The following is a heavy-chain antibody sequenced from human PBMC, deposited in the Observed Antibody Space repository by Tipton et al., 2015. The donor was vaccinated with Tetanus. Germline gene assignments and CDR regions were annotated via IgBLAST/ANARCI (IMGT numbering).Heavy chain of an antibody. D-gene: IGHD2-21*02. CDR3: ARGMAEAAKCGGDCYSDY. Sequence: QLVQSGGGLVQPGGSLRVFYAASGFTLSRYTLNWVRQAQGKGLEWVSSISSRSLYIYYADSVKGRVTISRDNAKNSLYLQMISLRAEDTAVYSCARGMAEAAKCGGDCYSDYCGQGTLVSVSS. CDR1: GFTLSRYT. J-gene: IGHJ4*02. CDR2: ISSRSLYI. V-gene: IGHV3-21*01.